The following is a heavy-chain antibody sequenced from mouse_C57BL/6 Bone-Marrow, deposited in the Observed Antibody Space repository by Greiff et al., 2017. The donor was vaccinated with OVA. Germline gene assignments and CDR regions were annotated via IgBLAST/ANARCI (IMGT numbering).Heavy chain of an antibody. CDR1: GFTFSSYA. D-gene: IGHD5-5*01. CDR2: ISDGGSYT. J-gene: IGHJ2*01. Sequence: EVQLQQSGGGLVKPGGSLKLSCAASGFTFSSYAMSWVRQTPEKRLEWVATISDGGSYTYYPDNVKGRFTISRDNAKNNLYLQMSHLKSEDTAMYYCARAARLPFDYWGQGTTLTVSS. CDR3: ARAARLPFDY. V-gene: IGHV5-4*01.